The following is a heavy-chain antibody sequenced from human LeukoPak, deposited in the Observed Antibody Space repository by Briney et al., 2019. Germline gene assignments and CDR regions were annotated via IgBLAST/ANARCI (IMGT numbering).Heavy chain of an antibody. D-gene: IGHD1-26*01. Sequence: GGSLRLSCAASEFTFSNAWMSWVRQAPGKGLEWVAFIRYDRSNKYYADSVKGRFTISRDNSKNTLYLQMNSLRAEDTAVYYCAKESQVGAGDFDYWGQGTLVTVSS. V-gene: IGHV3-30*02. CDR1: EFTFSNAW. J-gene: IGHJ4*02. CDR2: IRYDRSNK. CDR3: AKESQVGAGDFDY.